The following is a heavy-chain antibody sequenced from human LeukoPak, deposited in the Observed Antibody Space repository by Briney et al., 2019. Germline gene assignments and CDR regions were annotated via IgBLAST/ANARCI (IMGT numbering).Heavy chain of an antibody. V-gene: IGHV1-69*05. Sequence: ASVKVSCKASVGTFSSYAISWVRQAPGQGLEWMGGIIPIFGTANYAQKFQGRVTITTDESTSTAYMELSSLRSEDTAVYYCARGLVEGSGTYGSGSFDYWGQGTLVTVSS. J-gene: IGHJ4*02. CDR1: VGTFSSYA. CDR3: ARGLVEGSGTYGSGSFDY. CDR2: IIPIFGTA. D-gene: IGHD3-10*01.